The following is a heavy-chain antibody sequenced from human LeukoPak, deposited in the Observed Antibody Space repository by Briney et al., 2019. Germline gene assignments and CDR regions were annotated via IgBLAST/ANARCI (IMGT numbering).Heavy chain of an antibody. V-gene: IGHV1-69*04. CDR1: GGTFSSDA. Sequence: GASVKISCKASGGTFSSDAFSWVRQAPGQGLEWMGRIIPILNIPNFAQKFEGRVTITADKSTTTVYMELRSLRSEDTAMYFCARDQPRAKFLDYWGQGSLVTVS. J-gene: IGHJ4*02. CDR2: IIPILNIP. CDR3: ARDQPRAKFLDY.